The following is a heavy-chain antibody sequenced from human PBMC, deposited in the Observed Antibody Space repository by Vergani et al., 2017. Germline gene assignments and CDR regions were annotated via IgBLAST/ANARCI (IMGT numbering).Heavy chain of an antibody. J-gene: IGHJ4*02. CDR3: ARDPSSITIFGVVIMSYFDY. CDR2: ISASNGNT. Sequence: QVQLVQSGAEVKKPGASVKVSCKASGYTFTSYGISWVRQAPGQGLEWMGWISASNGNTNYAQKLQGRVTLTPDTSTSTAYMELRSLRSDDTAVYYCARDPSSITIFGVVIMSYFDYWGQGTLVTVSS. D-gene: IGHD3-3*01. V-gene: IGHV1-18*01. CDR1: GYTFTSYG.